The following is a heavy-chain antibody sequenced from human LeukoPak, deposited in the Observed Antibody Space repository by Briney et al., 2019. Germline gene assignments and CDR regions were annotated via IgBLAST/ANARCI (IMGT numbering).Heavy chain of an antibody. CDR2: INQVGGEK. D-gene: IGHD3-16*01. J-gene: IGHJ4*02. V-gene: IGHV3-7*01. CDR3: TRELWPGDY. Sequence: PGGSLRLSCAASGFTFSSSWMNWVRQAPGKGLEGVANINQVGGEKYYVDSVKGRFTISRDNAKNSLYLQMNSLRAEDSAVYYCTRELWPGDYWGQGILVTVSS. CDR1: GFTFSSSW.